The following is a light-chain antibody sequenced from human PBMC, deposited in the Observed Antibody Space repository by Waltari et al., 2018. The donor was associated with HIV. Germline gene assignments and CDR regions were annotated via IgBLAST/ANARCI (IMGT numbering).Light chain of an antibody. CDR2: GAS. J-gene: IGKJ2*03. CDR1: QSISDTY. V-gene: IGKV3-20*01. Sequence: VLTQSPGTLSLSPGESATLSCRASQSISDTYIAWYQQKPGQATRLLIYGASRRATGIPDRFSGSGSETDFTLTISRLQPEDCAVYYCQRYGGSPPYSFGQGTMLEIK. CDR3: QRYGGSPPYS.